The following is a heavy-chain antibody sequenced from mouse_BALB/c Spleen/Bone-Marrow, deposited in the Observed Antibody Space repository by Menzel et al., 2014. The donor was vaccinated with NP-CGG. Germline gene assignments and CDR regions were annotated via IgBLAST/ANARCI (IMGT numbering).Heavy chain of an antibody. J-gene: IGHJ2*01. CDR1: GYTFTSYW. CDR3: ARGGPFDY. V-gene: IGHV1-87*01. Sequence: VQLQQSGAELARPGASVKLSCKASGYTFTSYWMQWVKQRPGQGLEWIGAIYPGDGGTRYTQKFKGKATLTADKSSSTAYMQLSSLASEDSAVYYCARGGPFDYWGQGTTLTVSS. CDR2: IYPGDGGT.